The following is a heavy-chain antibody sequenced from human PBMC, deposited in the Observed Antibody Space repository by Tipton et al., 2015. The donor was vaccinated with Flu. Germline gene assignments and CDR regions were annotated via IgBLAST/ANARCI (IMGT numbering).Heavy chain of an antibody. J-gene: IGHJ5*02. D-gene: IGHD4-11*01. V-gene: IGHV4-38-2*02. CDR2: IFHTGST. CDR1: GDSIRSDYY. Sequence: GSLRLSCTVSGDSIRSDYYWGWIRQPPGKGLEWIGNIFHTGSTYYNPSLKSRVSISVDRSKNQFSLKVISVTATDTAVYYCARRTYSNYVSEPKNWFDPWGQGTLVTVSS. CDR3: ARRTYSNYVSEPKNWFDP.